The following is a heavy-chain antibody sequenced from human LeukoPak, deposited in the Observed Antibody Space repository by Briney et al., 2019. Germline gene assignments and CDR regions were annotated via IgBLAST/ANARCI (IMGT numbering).Heavy chain of an antibody. CDR1: GFTFSSYA. CDR2: ISGSGGST. J-gene: IGHJ4*02. CDR3: ARVGDCTNGICYTADFDY. D-gene: IGHD2-8*01. Sequence: GGSLRLSCAVSGFTFSSYAMSWVRQAPGKGLEWVSAISGSGGSTYYADSVKGRFTISRDNSKNTLFLQMNSLRAEDTAVYYCARVGDCTNGICYTADFDYWGQGTLVTVSS. V-gene: IGHV3-23*01.